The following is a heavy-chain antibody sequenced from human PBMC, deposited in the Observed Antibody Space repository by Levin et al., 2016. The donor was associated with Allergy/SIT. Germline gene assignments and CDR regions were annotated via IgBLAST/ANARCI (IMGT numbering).Heavy chain of an antibody. CDR3: TTASTIVVVTAIPFDY. V-gene: IGHV3-15*01. CDR2: IKSKTDGGTT. J-gene: IGHJ4*02. D-gene: IGHD2-21*02. Sequence: WIRQPPGKGLEWVGRIKSKTDGGTTDYAAPVKGRFTISRDDSKNTLYLQMNSLKTEDTAVYYCTTASTIVVVTAIPFDYWGQGTLVTVSS.